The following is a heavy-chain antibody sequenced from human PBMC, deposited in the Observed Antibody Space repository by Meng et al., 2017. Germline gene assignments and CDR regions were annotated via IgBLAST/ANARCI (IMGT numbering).Heavy chain of an antibody. CDR3: AREYRDILTGYRYFDY. J-gene: IGHJ4*02. D-gene: IGHD3-9*01. CDR1: GGTVNSYA. CDR2: IIPIFGTA. Sequence: QVQRVQSGAEVTKPGSSVNASCKASGGTVNSYAISWVRPTPGQGLEWMGGIIPIFGTANYAKKFQGRVTITADESTSTAYMELSSLRSEETAVYYCAREYRDILTGYRYFDYWGQGTLVTGSS. V-gene: IGHV1-69*01.